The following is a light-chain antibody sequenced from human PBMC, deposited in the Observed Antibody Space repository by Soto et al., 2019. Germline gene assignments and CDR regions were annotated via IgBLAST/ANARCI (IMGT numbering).Light chain of an antibody. CDR2: DVN. CDR3: CSYAGNYKYV. J-gene: IGLJ1*01. CDR1: SSDVGAYNF. Sequence: QSALTHPHSVSGSPGQSVTIACTGTSSDVGAYNFASWYQQRPGTAPRLIIYDVNKRPSGVPDRFSGSKSGNTASLTISGLQAEDEADYYCCSYAGNYKYVFGSGTKVTVL. V-gene: IGLV2-11*01.